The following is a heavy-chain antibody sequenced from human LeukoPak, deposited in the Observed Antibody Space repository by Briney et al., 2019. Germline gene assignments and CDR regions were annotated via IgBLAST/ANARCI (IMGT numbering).Heavy chain of an antibody. V-gene: IGHV1-69*04. CDR2: IIPILGIA. CDR1: GGTFSSHA. CDR3: ARRLGGYYGSGSYYEDWYFDL. J-gene: IGHJ2*01. D-gene: IGHD3-10*01. Sequence: ASVKVSCKASGGTFSSHAISWVRQAPGQGLEWMGRIIPILGIANYAQKFQGRVTITADKSTSTAYMELSSLRSEDTAVYYCARRLGGYYGSGSYYEDWYFDLWGRGTLVTVSS.